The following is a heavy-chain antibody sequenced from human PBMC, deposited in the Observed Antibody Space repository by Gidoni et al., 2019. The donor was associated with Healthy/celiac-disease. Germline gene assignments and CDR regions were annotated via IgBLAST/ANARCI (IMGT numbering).Heavy chain of an antibody. D-gene: IGHD4-17*01. CDR1: GGTFSSYA. CDR3: ARDRVATTVVTRTLDY. J-gene: IGHJ4*02. Sequence: QVQLVQSGAEVTKPGSSVQVSCQASGGTFSSYAIIWVRQAPGQGRECMGGIIPIFGTANYAQKFQGRVTITADESTSTAYMELGSLRSEDTAVYYCARDRVATTVVTRTLDYWGQGTLVTVSS. CDR2: IIPIFGTA. V-gene: IGHV1-69*01.